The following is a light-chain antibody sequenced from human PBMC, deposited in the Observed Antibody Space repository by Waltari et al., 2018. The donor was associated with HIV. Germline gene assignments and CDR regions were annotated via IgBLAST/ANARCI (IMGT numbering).Light chain of an antibody. CDR1: FLATNY. J-gene: IGLJ3*02. CDR2: KDT. CDR3: YSAADNIWV. V-gene: IGLV3-27*01. Sequence: SYELTQPSSVSVSPGQPARITCSGDFLATNYARWFQQKPGQAPVLVIYKDTERPSGIPERFSGSSSGTTVTLTISGAQAEDEADYHCYSAADNIWVFGGGTKLTVL.